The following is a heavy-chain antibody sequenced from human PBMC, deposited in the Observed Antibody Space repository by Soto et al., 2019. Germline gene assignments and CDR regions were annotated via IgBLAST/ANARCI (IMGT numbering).Heavy chain of an antibody. D-gene: IGHD6-19*01. Sequence: SETLSLTCTVSGGSINNHYWSWIRQPPGKGLEWIGYIYYTGSTNYNPSLKSRVTMSVDTSKNQFSLKLSSVTAADTAVYYCARGRGLLGIAVAGTFDYWGQGTLVTVSS. J-gene: IGHJ4*02. CDR2: IYYTGST. CDR1: GGSINNHY. V-gene: IGHV4-59*08. CDR3: ARGRGLLGIAVAGTFDY.